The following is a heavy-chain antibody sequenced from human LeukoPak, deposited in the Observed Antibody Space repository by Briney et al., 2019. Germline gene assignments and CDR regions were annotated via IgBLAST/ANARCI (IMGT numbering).Heavy chain of an antibody. Sequence: PGGSLRLSCEASGFTFSNYAMSWVRQAPGKGLEWVSSISGSSDNTNYADSVKGRFTISRDNSKNILYLQMNSPTAEDTAVYWCAKDPINWGSIYFDCWGQGTLVTVSS. CDR2: ISGSSDNT. D-gene: IGHD7-27*01. V-gene: IGHV3-23*01. CDR1: GFTFSNYA. CDR3: AKDPINWGSIYFDC. J-gene: IGHJ4*02.